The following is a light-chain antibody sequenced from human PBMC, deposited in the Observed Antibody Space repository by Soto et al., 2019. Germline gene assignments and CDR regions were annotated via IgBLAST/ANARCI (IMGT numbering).Light chain of an antibody. CDR3: QQLNSYPIT. J-gene: IGKJ5*01. Sequence: IQLTQSPSSLSASVGDRVTITCRASQTISSWLAWYQQKPGKAPKLLIYKASTLKSGVPSRFSGSGSGTEFTLTISSLQPEDFATYYCQQLNSYPITFGQRTRLEN. V-gene: IGKV1-5*03. CDR2: KAS. CDR1: QTISSW.